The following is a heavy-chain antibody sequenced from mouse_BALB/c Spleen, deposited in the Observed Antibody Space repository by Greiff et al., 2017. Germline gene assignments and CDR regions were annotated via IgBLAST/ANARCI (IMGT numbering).Heavy chain of an antibody. Sequence: DVKLVESGGGLVKPGGSLKLSCAASGFTFSDYYMYWVRQTPEKRLEWVATISDGGSYTYYPDSVKGRFTISRDNAKNNLYLQMSSLKSEDTAMYYCARGGGYDYGPFAYWGQGTLVTVSA. CDR3: ARGGGYDYGPFAY. J-gene: IGHJ3*01. D-gene: IGHD2-4*01. CDR1: GFTFSDYY. V-gene: IGHV5-4*02. CDR2: ISDGGSYT.